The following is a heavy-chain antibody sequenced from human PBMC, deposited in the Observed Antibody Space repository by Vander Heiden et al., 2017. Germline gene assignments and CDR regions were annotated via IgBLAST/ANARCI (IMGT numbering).Heavy chain of an antibody. J-gene: IGHJ4*02. CDR1: GFTLSDFH. CDR3: ARDLANWSYDY. V-gene: IGHV3-48*02. CDR2: ISSGSSAI. Sequence: DVQLVESGGGLVQPGGSLRLSCAASGFTLSDFHMNWVRQAPGKGLEWVSYISSGSSAIYYADSVKGRFTISRDNAKNSLYLQMTSLRDDDTAVYYCARDLANWSYDYWGQGTLVTVSS. D-gene: IGHD1-26*01.